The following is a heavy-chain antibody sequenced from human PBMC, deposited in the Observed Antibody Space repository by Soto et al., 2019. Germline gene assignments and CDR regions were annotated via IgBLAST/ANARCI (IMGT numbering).Heavy chain of an antibody. Sequence: EVQLLESGGGLVQPGKSLRLSCAASGFTFSSYAMAWLRQAPGKGLEWVSGISGTGGTPYYADSVRGRFTISRDNSQNTLYLQVNSLRAEDTAVFYCARYIGGPSDLWGQGTLVTVSS. V-gene: IGHV3-23*01. CDR3: ARYIGGPSDL. CDR2: ISGTGGTP. J-gene: IGHJ5*02. D-gene: IGHD5-12*01. CDR1: GFTFSSYA.